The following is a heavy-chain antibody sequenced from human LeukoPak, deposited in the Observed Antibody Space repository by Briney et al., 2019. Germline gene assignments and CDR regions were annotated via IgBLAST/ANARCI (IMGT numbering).Heavy chain of an antibody. J-gene: IGHJ4*02. V-gene: IGHV3-7*01. CDR1: GFTFSNYW. D-gene: IGHD2-21*01. Sequence: PGGSLRLSCAASGFTFSNYWMSWVRQAPGKGLEWVANIKRDGSEKYYVDSVKGRFTIPRDNAKNSLYLQMNSLRAEDTAVYYCARDFVTDYWGQGTLVTVSS. CDR2: IKRDGSEK. CDR3: ARDFVTDY.